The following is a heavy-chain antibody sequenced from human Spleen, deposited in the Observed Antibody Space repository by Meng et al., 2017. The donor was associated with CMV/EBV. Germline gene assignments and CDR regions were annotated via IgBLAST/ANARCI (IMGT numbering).Heavy chain of an antibody. V-gene: IGHV1-2*02. CDR2: INPNSGGT. J-gene: IGHJ5*02. Sequence: SGYPFTGYYMHWVRQAPGQGLAWMGWINPNSGGTNYAPKFQGRVTMTRDTSISTAYMELSRLRSDDTAVYYCARGRLYDFWSEGWFDPWGQGTLVTVSS. CDR3: ARGRLYDFWSEGWFDP. CDR1: GYPFTGYY. D-gene: IGHD3-3*01.